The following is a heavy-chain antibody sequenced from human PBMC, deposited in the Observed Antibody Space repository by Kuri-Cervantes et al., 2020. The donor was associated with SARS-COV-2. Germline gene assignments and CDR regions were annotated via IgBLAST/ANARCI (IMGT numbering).Heavy chain of an antibody. D-gene: IGHD4/OR15-4a*01. CDR2: IYYSGST. J-gene: IGHJ5*02. V-gene: IGHV4-30-4*08. CDR3: ARDPNANHNNWFDP. Sequence: SETLSLTCTVSGGSISSGDYYWSWIRQPPGKGLEWIGYIYYSGSTYYNPSLRSRVTISVDTSKNQFSLKLSSVTAADTAVYYCARDPNANHNNWFDPWGQGILVTVSS. CDR1: GGSISSGDYY.